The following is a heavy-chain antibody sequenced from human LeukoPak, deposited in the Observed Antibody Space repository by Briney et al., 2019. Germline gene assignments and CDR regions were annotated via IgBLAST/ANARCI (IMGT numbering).Heavy chain of an antibody. V-gene: IGHV3-74*01. CDR3: VIAARPQMDY. CDR2: IKYDGSMT. Sequence: PGGSLRLSCAASGFTFSTYWMHWVRQAPGKGLVWVSRIKYDGSMTTYGDSVKGRFSISRDNAKNTVDLQMNSLRAEDTALYHCVIAARPQMDYWGQGTLVTVSS. D-gene: IGHD6-6*01. CDR1: GFTFSTYW. J-gene: IGHJ4*02.